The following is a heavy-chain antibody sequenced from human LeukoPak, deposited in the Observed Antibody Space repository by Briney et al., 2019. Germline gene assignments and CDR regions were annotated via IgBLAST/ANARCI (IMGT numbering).Heavy chain of an antibody. V-gene: IGHV3-9*01. CDR3: AKDLIAAAGWQFDY. D-gene: IGHD6-13*01. J-gene: IGHJ4*02. CDR1: GFTFDDYA. Sequence: GGSLRLSCAASGFTFDDYAMHWVRQAPGKGLEWVSGISWNSGSIGYADSVKGRFTISRDNAKNSLYLQMNSLRAEGTALYYCAKDLIAAAGWQFDYWGQGTLVTVSS. CDR2: ISWNSGSI.